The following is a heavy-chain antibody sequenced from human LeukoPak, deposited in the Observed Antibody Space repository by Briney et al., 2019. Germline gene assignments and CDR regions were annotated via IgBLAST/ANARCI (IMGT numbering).Heavy chain of an antibody. Sequence: SETLSLTCTVSGGSISSDSYYWSWIRQPPGKGLEWIGSIYYSGSTYYNPSLKSRVTISVDTSKNQFSLKLSSVTAADTAVYYCARQSIVGATTYRAVSAFDIWGQGTMVTVSS. CDR3: ARQSIVGATTYRAVSAFDI. V-gene: IGHV4-39*01. D-gene: IGHD1-26*01. CDR1: GGSISSDSYY. J-gene: IGHJ3*02. CDR2: IYYSGST.